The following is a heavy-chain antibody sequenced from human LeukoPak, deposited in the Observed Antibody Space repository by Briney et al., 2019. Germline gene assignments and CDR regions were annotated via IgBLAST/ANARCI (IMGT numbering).Heavy chain of an antibody. V-gene: IGHV1-46*01. CDR2: INPSGGST. D-gene: IGHD3-9*01. CDR1: GYTFTGYY. CDR3: ARDGYYDILTGYLLY. J-gene: IGHJ4*02. Sequence: ASVKVSCKASGYTFTGYYMHWVRQAPGQGLEWMGIINPSGGSTSYAQKFQGRVTMTRDTSTSTVYMELSSLRSEDTDVYYCARDGYYDILTGYLLYWGQGTLVTVSS.